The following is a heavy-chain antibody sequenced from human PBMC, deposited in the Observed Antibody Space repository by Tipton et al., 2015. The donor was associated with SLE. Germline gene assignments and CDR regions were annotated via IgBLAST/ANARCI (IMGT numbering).Heavy chain of an antibody. CDR3: ARFSWASSDYFYYMDV. J-gene: IGHJ6*03. Sequence: QLVQSGPEVKKPGASVKISCKASGYAFTNYGITWVRQAPGQGLEWMGWISGFNNKTHYAQKVQGRVTITTDTSTSTAYMDLRSLRSDDTAVYYCARFSWASSDYFYYMDVWGKGTTVIVSS. V-gene: IGHV1-18*01. D-gene: IGHD2/OR15-2a*01. CDR1: GYAFTNYG. CDR2: ISGFNNKT.